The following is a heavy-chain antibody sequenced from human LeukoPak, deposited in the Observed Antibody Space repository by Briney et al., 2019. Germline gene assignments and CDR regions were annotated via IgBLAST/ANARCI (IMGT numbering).Heavy chain of an antibody. J-gene: IGHJ4*02. Sequence: GASVKVSCTASGSTFTCYYMHWVRQPPAQGLEWMGWINPNSGGTNYAQKFQGRVTMTRDTSISTAYMELSRLRSDDTAVYYCARDYYYFDYWGQGTLVTVSS. D-gene: IGHD1-26*01. CDR3: ARDYYYFDY. CDR1: GSTFTCYY. V-gene: IGHV1-2*02. CDR2: INPNSGGT.